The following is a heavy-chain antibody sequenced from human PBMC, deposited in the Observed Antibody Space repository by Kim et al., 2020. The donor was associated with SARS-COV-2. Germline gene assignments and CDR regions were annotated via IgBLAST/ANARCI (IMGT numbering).Heavy chain of an antibody. J-gene: IGHJ6*02. CDR3: ARGRKLYSGMDV. CDR2: T. Sequence: TIYNAYLKTRVTISVDTSKAPFSLKLSSVTAADTASYYCARGRKLYSGMDVWGQGTTVTVSS. V-gene: IGHV4-34*01.